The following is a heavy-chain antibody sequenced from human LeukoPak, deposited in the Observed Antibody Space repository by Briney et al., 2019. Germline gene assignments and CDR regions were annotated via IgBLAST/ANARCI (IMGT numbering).Heavy chain of an antibody. CDR3: ARASGDYGDHDY. D-gene: IGHD4-17*01. V-gene: IGHV4-59*01. J-gene: IGHJ4*02. CDR1: GGSISSYY. CDR2: IYYSGST. Sequence: PSETLSLTCTVSGGSISSYYWSWIRQPPGKGLEWIGYIYYSGSTNYNPSLKSRVTISVDTSKNQFSLKLSSVTAADTAVYYCARASGDYGDHDYWGQGTPVTVSS.